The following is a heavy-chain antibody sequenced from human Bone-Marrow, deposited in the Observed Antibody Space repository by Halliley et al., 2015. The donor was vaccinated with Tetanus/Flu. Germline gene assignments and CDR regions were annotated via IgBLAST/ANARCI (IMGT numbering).Heavy chain of an antibody. CDR1: GFTFSGYA. Sequence: CAASGFTFSGYAMSWVRQAPGKGLEWVSAISGSGGSTYYADSFKGRFTISRDNSKNTLYLQVNSLRAEDTAVYYCAKLRGPTGSWYFHYWGQGTLVTVSS. D-gene: IGHD6-13*01. J-gene: IGHJ4*02. CDR2: ISGSGGST. V-gene: IGHV3-23*01. CDR3: AKLRGPTGSWYFHY.